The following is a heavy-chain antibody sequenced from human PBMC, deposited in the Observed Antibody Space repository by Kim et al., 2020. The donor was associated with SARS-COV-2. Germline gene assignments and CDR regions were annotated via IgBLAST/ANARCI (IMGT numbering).Heavy chain of an antibody. V-gene: IGHV3-23*01. D-gene: IGHD3-10*01. Sequence: GGSLRLSCAASGFTFSAYAMTWVRQAPGKGLEWVSALSSNGATTYYAESVKGRFTISRDNSQNTLYLQINSLRAEDTAVYYCGFYGSGSHSVGYYFEYWGQGTLVTVSS. CDR1: GFTFSAYA. J-gene: IGHJ4*02. CDR2: LSSNGATT. CDR3: GFYGSGSHSVGYYFEY.